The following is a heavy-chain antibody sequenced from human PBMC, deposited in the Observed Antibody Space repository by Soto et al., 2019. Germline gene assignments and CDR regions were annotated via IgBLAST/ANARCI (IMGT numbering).Heavy chain of an antibody. V-gene: IGHV5-51*01. J-gene: IGHJ6*02. CDR3: ARHSIAASGTHYYYGMDV. D-gene: IGHD6-13*01. CDR1: GYSFTRYC. Sequence: GESLKISCQGSGYSFTRYCISWVLQMPWKGLEWMGIIYPGDSDTRYSPSFQGQVTISADTSISTAYLQWSTLKASDTAMYYCARHSIAASGTHYYYGMDVWGQGTTVTVSS. CDR2: IYPGDSDT.